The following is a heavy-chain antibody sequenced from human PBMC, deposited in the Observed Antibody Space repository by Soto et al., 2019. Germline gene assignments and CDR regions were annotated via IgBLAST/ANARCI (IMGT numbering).Heavy chain of an antibody. D-gene: IGHD3-10*01. CDR2: IYYSGST. Sequence: SETLSLTCTVSGGSISSSSYYWGWIRQPPGKGLEWIGSIYYSGSTYYNPSLKSRVTISVDTSKNQFSLKLSSVTAADTAVYYCARGGYYGSGSYFDYWGQGTLVTVSS. CDR1: GGSISSSSYY. CDR3: ARGGYYGSGSYFDY. V-gene: IGHV4-39*07. J-gene: IGHJ4*02.